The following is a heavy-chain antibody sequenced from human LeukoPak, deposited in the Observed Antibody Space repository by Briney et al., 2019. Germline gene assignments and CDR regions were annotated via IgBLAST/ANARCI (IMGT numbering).Heavy chain of an antibody. V-gene: IGHV1-18*01. CDR1: GYTFTSYG. CDR2: ISAYNGNT. Sequence: ASVKVSCKASGYTFTSYGISWVRQAPGQGLEWMGWISAYNGNTNYAQKLQGRVTMTTDTSTSTAYMELRSLRSDDTAVYYCARAGQRGRSSGWYYFDYWGQGTLVTVSS. J-gene: IGHJ4*02. D-gene: IGHD6-19*01. CDR3: ARAGQRGRSSGWYYFDY.